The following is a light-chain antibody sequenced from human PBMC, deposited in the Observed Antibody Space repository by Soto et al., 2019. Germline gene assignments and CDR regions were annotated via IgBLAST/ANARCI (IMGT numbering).Light chain of an antibody. Sequence: EIVLTQSPGTLSLSPGERATLSCRASQILSSSYLAWYQQKPGQTPRLLIYGASTRATGIPDRFSGSGSGTDFTLTISRLVPEDFAVYYCQQYANALYTFGQGTKLEIK. J-gene: IGKJ2*01. CDR2: GAS. CDR1: QILSSSY. V-gene: IGKV3-20*01. CDR3: QQYANALYT.